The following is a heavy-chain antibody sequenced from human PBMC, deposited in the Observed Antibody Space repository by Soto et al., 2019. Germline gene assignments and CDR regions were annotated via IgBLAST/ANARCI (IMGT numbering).Heavy chain of an antibody. CDR1: GFTFSSYA. Sequence: HPGGSLRLSCAASGFTFSSYAMSWVRQAPGKGLEWVSAISGSGGSTYYADSVKGWFTISRDNSKNTLYLQMNSLRAEDTAVYYCEKGVVTAGRGYYMDVWGKGTTVTVSS. J-gene: IGHJ6*03. CDR3: EKGVVTAGRGYYMDV. V-gene: IGHV3-23*01. D-gene: IGHD2-2*01. CDR2: ISGSGGST.